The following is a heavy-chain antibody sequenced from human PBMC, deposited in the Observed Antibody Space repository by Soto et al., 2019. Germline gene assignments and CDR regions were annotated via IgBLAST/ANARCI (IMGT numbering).Heavy chain of an antibody. CDR3: ARDVAAKFDY. CDR2: ISYDGSNK. V-gene: IGHV3-30-3*01. J-gene: IGHJ4*02. Sequence: QVQLVESGGGVVQPGRSLRLSCAASGFTFSSYAMHWVRQAPGKGLEWVAVISYDGSNKYYADSVKGRFTISIDNSKNTLYLQMNSLRAEDTAVYYCARDVAAKFDYWGQGTLVTVSS. CDR1: GFTFSSYA. D-gene: IGHD6-13*01.